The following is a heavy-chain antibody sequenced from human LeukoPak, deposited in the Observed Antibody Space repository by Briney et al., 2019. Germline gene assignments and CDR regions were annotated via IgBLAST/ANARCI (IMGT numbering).Heavy chain of an antibody. CDR1: GFTFSSYG. Sequence: PGRSLRLSCAASGFTFSSYGMHWVRQAPGKGLEWMAVIWYDGSNKYYADSVKGRFTISRDNSKNTLYLQMNSLRAEDTAVYYCARDPSLGSGYSSSWYEDYWGQGTLVTVSS. D-gene: IGHD6-13*01. V-gene: IGHV3-33*01. CDR2: IWYDGSNK. J-gene: IGHJ4*02. CDR3: ARDPSLGSGYSSSWYEDY.